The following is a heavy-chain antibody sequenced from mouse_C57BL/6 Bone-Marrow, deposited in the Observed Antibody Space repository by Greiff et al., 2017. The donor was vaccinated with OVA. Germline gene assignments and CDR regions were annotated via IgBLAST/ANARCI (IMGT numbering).Heavy chain of an antibody. D-gene: IGHD1-1*01. CDR1: GYAFTNYL. CDR3: ARPYYGSSYPAWFAY. Sequence: QVQLKQSGAELVRPGTSVKVSCKASGYAFTNYLIEWVKQRPGQGLEWIGVINPGSGGTNYNEKFKGKATLTADKSSSTAYMQLSSLTSEDSAVYFCARPYYGSSYPAWFAYWGQGTLVTVSA. V-gene: IGHV1-54*01. J-gene: IGHJ3*01. CDR2: INPGSGGT.